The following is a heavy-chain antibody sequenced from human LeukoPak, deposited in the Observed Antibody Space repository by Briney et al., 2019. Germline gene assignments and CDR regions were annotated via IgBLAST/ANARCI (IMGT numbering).Heavy chain of an antibody. V-gene: IGHV4-61*01. Sequence: SETLSLTCTVSGGSVSSGSYYWSWIRQPPGKGLEWIGYIYYSGSTNYNPSLKSRVTISVDTSKNQFSLKLSSVTAADTAVYYCARGGFGTTVVTRLWYFDLWGRGTLVTVSS. CDR2: IYYSGST. D-gene: IGHD4-23*01. J-gene: IGHJ2*01. CDR3: ARGGFGTTVVTRLWYFDL. CDR1: GGSVSSGSYY.